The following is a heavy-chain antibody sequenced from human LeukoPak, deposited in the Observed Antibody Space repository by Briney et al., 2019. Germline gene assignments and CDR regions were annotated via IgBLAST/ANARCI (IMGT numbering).Heavy chain of an antibody. CDR1: GFTFSSNY. D-gene: IGHD5-12*01. J-gene: IGHJ6*02. Sequence: GGSLRLSCAASGFTFSSNYMSWVRQAPGKGLEWVSVIYRGGITYYADSVKGRFTISRDNSKNTLYLQMNSLRAEDTAVYYCARPRGLDIVATSDYYGMDVWGQGTTVTVSS. CDR2: IYRGGIT. CDR3: ARPRGLDIVATSDYYGMDV. V-gene: IGHV3-53*01.